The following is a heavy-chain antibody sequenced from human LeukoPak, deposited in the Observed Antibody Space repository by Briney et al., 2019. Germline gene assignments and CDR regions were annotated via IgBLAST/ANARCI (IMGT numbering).Heavy chain of an antibody. D-gene: IGHD3-10*01. CDR1: GGSISSYY. CDR2: IYYSGST. J-gene: IGHJ5*02. CDR3: ARSPGSYYNSFDP. V-gene: IGHV4-59*08. Sequence: SETLSLTCTVSGGSISSYYWSRIRQPPGKGLEWIGYIYYSGSTNYNPSLKSRVTISVDTSKNQFSLKLSSVTAADTAVYYCARSPGSYYNSFDPWGQGTLVTVSS.